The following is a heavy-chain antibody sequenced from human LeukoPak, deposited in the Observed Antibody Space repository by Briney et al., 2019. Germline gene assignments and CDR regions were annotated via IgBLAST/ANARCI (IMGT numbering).Heavy chain of an antibody. J-gene: IGHJ4*02. CDR2: IRNDGTIK. CDR3: ARDGYYGSGSYFDY. V-gene: IGHV3-30*02. CDR1: GFTFSTYG. Sequence: GGSLRLSCAASGFTFSTYGMHWVRQAPGKGLEWVAFIRNDGTIKYYADSVKGRFTISRDNSKNTLYLQMNSLRAEDTAVYYCARDGYYGSGSYFDYWGQGTLVTVSS. D-gene: IGHD3-10*01.